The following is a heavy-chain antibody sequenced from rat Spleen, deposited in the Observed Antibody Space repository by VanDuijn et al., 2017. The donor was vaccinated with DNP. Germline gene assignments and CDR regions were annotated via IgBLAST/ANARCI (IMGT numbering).Heavy chain of an antibody. V-gene: IGHV5-25*01. CDR3: ARWNSGHFDY. Sequence: EVQLVESGGDLVQPGRSLKLFCAASGFTFSDYYMAWVRQAPTKGLEWVATISTSGGSTYYRDSVKGRFTFSRDNAKNTLYLQMSSLRSEDMATYYCARWNSGHFDYWGQGVMVPVSS. CDR1: GFTFSDYY. CDR2: ISTSGGST. D-gene: IGHD4-3*01. J-gene: IGHJ2*01.